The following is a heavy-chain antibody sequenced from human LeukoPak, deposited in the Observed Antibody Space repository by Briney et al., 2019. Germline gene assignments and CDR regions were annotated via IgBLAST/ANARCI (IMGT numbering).Heavy chain of an antibody. D-gene: IGHD3-16*01. CDR1: GFTFSSYA. J-gene: IGHJ4*02. V-gene: IGHV3-23*01. Sequence: PGGSLRLSCAASGFTFSSYAMSWVRQAPGKGLEWVSAISGSGGSTYYADSVKGRFTISRDNSNNKLYLQMNSLRVEDTAVYFCVKDKDNLWGSPYFFDNWGQGTLVSVSS. CDR3: VKDKDNLWGSPYFFDN. CDR2: ISGSGGST.